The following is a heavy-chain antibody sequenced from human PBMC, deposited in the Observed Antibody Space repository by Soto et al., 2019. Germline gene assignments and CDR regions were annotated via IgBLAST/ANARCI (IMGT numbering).Heavy chain of an antibody. CDR3: AKTTVTTWGVFDY. CDR2: IYYSGST. D-gene: IGHD4-17*01. V-gene: IGHV4-39*01. CDR1: GGSISSSSYY. Sequence: QLQLQESGPGLVKPSETLSLTCTVSGGSISSSSYYWGWIRQPPGKGLEWIGSIYYSGSTYYNPSLKSRVTVSVDTSKNQFSLKLSSVTAADTAVYYCAKTTVTTWGVFDYWGQGTLVTVSS. J-gene: IGHJ4*02.